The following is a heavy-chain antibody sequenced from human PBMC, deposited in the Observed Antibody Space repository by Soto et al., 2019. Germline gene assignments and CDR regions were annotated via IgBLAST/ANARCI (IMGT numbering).Heavy chain of an antibody. J-gene: IGHJ4*02. CDR1: AGTFNNHS. V-gene: IGHV1-69*02. CDR2: SIPILGRA. D-gene: IGHD2-15*01. Sequence: QVQLVQSGTEVKKPGSSVAVSCQASAGTFNNHSLSWVRQAPGQGLEWMGRSIPILGRADYSQKFQGRLTLTVYKSTSTADMELSSLTSEDTAVYYCVIDLGYFDFWGQGTLVTVSS. CDR3: VIDLGYFDF.